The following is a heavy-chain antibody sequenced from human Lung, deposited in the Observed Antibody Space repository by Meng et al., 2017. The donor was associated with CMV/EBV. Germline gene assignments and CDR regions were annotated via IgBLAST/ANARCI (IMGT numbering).Heavy chain of an antibody. V-gene: IGHV1-2*06. J-gene: IGHJ4*02. CDR3: VRANLGSADY. Sequence: VQLVQVGAEVKKPGASVKVSCKASGYTFTGYYMHWLRQAPGQGLEWVGRITPSSGGTTYAQKFQGRVTMTRDTSISTAYMELSSLRSDDAAIYYCVRANLGSADYWGQGTLVTVSS. CDR2: ITPSSGGT. D-gene: IGHD7-27*01. CDR1: GYTFTGYY.